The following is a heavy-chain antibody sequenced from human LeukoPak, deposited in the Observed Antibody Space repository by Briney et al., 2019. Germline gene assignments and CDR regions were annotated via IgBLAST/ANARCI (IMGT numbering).Heavy chain of an antibody. CDR2: IIPILGIA. D-gene: IGHD6-13*01. J-gene: IGHJ4*02. CDR3: ARSPLNSSSSPLGDY. CDR1: GGTFTSYA. Sequence: SVKVSCKASGGTFTSYAISWVRQAPGQGLEWMGRIIPILGIANYAQKFQGRVTITADKSTSTAYMELSSLRSEDTAVYYCARSPLNSSSSPLGDYWGQGTLVTVPS. V-gene: IGHV1-69*04.